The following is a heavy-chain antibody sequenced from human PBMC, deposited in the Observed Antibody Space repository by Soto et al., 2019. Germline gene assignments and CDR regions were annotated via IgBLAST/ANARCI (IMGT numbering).Heavy chain of an antibody. J-gene: IGHJ4*02. V-gene: IGHV4-59*06. CDR1: GGSFRNYY. D-gene: IGHD1-26*01. CDR2: IYYSGST. CDR3: ARVRGGGPFDD. Sequence: SETLSLTCGVYGGSFRNYYWIWVRQPPGKGLEWIGYIYYSGSTYYNPSLKSRVTISVDTSKNQFSLKLTSVTAADTAVYYCARVRGGGPFDDWGQGTLVTVSS.